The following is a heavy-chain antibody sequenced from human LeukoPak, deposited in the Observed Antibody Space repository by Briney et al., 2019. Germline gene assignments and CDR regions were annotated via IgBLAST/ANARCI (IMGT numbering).Heavy chain of an antibody. D-gene: IGHD6-13*01. CDR1: GYIFTGYY. CDR2: INPNSGGT. CDR3: ARGEGDSSSWPLNY. Sequence: ASVKVSCKASGYIFTGYYMHWVRQAPGQGLEWMGWINPNSGGTKYAQQFQGRVTMTRDTSISTAYMELSRLTSDDTAVYYCARGEGDSSSWPLNYWGQGTLVPVPS. V-gene: IGHV1-2*02. J-gene: IGHJ4*02.